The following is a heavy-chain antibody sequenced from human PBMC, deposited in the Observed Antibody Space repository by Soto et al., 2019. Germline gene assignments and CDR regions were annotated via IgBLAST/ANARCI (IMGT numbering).Heavy chain of an antibody. CDR2: IIPVFQTA. CDR1: GGLFSSYP. D-gene: IGHD3-22*01. V-gene: IGHV1-69*13. J-gene: IGHJ4*02. CDR3: ARGGSGYTWFNEF. Sequence: GASVKVSCKASGGLFSSYPISWVRQVPGQGLEWMGGIIPVFQTAYYTQRFQGRVTITADESTNTAYMELSSLRSEDTAINYCARGGSGYTWFNEFWGQGTLVTVS.